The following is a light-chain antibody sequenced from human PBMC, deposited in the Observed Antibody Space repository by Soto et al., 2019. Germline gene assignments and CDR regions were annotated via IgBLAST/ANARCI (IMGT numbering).Light chain of an antibody. J-gene: IGKJ1*01. CDR1: QSISSN. CDR2: GAS. CDR3: QQYNNWPRT. Sequence: EIVMTQSPATLSVSPGERATLSCRASQSISSNLAWYQQKPGQDPRLLIFGASTRATGLPARFSGSGSGTEFTLTISSLQSEDFAVYFCQQYNNWPRTFGRGTKVEIK. V-gene: IGKV3-15*01.